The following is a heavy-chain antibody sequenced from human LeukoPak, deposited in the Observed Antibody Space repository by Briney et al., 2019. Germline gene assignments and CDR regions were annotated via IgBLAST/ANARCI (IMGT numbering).Heavy chain of an antibody. CDR3: VRVKGTYFDF. J-gene: IGHJ4*02. D-gene: IGHD1-1*01. CDR1: GFPFSSYS. CDR2: ISASGSNI. V-gene: IGHV3-48*01. Sequence: GGSLRLSCAASGFPFSSYSMDWVRQAPGKGLEWVSYISASGSNIYYLDSVKGRFTVSRDNAMNSLFLQMDRPRAEDTAVYYCVRVKGTYFDFWGQGTLVTVSS.